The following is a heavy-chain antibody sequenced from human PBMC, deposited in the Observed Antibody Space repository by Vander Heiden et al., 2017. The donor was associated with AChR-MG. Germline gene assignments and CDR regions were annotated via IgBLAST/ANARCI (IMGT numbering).Heavy chain of an antibody. Sequence: EVQLLESGGGLVQPGGSLRLSCAASGFTFSSYAMSWVRQAPGKGLEWVSAISGSGGSTYYADSVKGRFTISRDNSKNTLYLQMNSLRAEDTAVYYCAKGAGYSYGYYGGLDYWGQGTLVTVSS. CDR1: GFTFSSYA. CDR2: ISGSGGST. CDR3: AKGAGYSYGYYGGLDY. V-gene: IGHV3-23*01. D-gene: IGHD5-18*01. J-gene: IGHJ4*02.